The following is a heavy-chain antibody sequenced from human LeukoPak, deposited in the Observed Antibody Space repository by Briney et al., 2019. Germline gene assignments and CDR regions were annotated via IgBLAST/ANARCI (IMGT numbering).Heavy chain of an antibody. CDR2: IYHSGST. D-gene: IGHD3-22*01. J-gene: IGHJ4*02. V-gene: IGHV4-4*02. CDR1: GASITSSNW. Sequence: SETLSLTCAVSGASITSSNWWRWVRQPPGKGLEWIGEIYHSGSTSYNPSLESRVTISVDKSKNQFSLKLTSLTAADTALYYCARADDGRGLEIDYWGQGILVTVSS. CDR3: ARADDGRGLEIDY.